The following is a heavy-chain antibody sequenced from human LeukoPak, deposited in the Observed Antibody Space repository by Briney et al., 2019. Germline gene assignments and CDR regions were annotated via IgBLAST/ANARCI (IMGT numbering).Heavy chain of an antibody. CDR3: ARTYYYDSSGPRWFGP. CDR2: IYPGDSDT. J-gene: IGHJ5*02. CDR1: GYSFTSYW. D-gene: IGHD3-22*01. Sequence: GESLKISCKGSGYSFTSYWIGWVRQMPGKGLEWMGIIYPGDSDTRYSPSFQGQVTISADKSISTAYLQWSSLKASVTAMYYCARTYYYDSSGPRWFGPWGQGTLVTVSS. V-gene: IGHV5-51*01.